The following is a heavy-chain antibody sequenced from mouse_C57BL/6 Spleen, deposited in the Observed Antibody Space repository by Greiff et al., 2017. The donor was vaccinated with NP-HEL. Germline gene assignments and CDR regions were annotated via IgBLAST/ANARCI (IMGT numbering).Heavy chain of an antibody. CDR1: GYTFTSYW. Sequence: QVQLQQPGAELVRPGSSVKLSCKASGYTFTSYWMHWVKQRPIQGLEWIGNIDSSDSETHYNQKFKDKATLTVDKSSSTAYMQLSSLTSEDSAVYYCAAYYGKGFAYWGQGTLVTVSA. CDR2: IDSSDSET. V-gene: IGHV1-52*01. CDR3: AAYYGKGFAY. J-gene: IGHJ3*01. D-gene: IGHD2-10*01.